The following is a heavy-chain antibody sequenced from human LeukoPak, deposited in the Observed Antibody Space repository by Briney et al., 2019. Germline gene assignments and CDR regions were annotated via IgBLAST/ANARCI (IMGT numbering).Heavy chain of an antibody. CDR3: ASQITMIVVD. CDR2: ISSSSSYI. V-gene: IGHV3-21*01. CDR1: GFTFSSYS. Sequence: GGSLRLSCAASGFTFSSYSMNWVRQAPGKGLEWVSSISSSSSYIYYADSVKGRFTISRDNAKNSLYLQVNSLRAEDTAVYYCASQITMIVVDWGQGTLVTVSS. D-gene: IGHD3-22*01. J-gene: IGHJ4*02.